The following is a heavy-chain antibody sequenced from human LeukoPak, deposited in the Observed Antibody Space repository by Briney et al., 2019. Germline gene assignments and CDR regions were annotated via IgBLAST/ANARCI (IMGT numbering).Heavy chain of an antibody. CDR2: IISSSNYI. Sequence: GGSLRLSCAASGFTFSSYSMNWVRQAPGKGLEWVSSIISSSNYIYYAGSVKGRFTISRDNAKNSLYLQMNSLRAEDTAVYYCAREITETTVFDYWGQGTLVTVSS. CDR3: AREITETTVFDY. V-gene: IGHV3-21*06. D-gene: IGHD4-17*01. J-gene: IGHJ4*02. CDR1: GFTFSSYS.